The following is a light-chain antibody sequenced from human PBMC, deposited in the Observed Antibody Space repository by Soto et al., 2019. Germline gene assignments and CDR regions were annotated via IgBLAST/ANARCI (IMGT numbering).Light chain of an antibody. Sequence: EIVLTQSPATLSLSPGERATLSCRAIQSVSSSYLAWYQQKPGQAPRLLIYGASNRATGIPARFSGSGSGTDFTLTISSLEPEDFAVYYCQQRSNWPPITFGQGTRLEIK. CDR3: QQRSNWPPIT. CDR1: QSVSSSY. J-gene: IGKJ5*01. CDR2: GAS. V-gene: IGKV3-11*01.